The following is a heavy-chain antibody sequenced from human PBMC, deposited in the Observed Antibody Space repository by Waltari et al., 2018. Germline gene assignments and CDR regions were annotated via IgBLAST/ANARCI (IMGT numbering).Heavy chain of an antibody. CDR3: SRDPAGDGYFEF. V-gene: IGHV4-59*12. D-gene: IGHD3-16*01. CDR1: GGSFRGYY. CDR2: ISGSSGAT. Sequence: QVQLQESGPGLVKPSETLSLTCAMSGGSFRGYYWAWIRQPPGKGLEWIGYISGSSGATDYNPSLTSRVTISRDTSNNQFSLNLRSVTAADTAVYFCSRDPAGDGYFEFWGQGALVTVSS. J-gene: IGHJ1*01.